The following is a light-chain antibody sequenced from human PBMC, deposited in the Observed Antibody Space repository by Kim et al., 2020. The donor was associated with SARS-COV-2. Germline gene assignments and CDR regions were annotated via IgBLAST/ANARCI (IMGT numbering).Light chain of an antibody. CDR3: QQYNNWPPSS. J-gene: IGKJ2*04. Sequence: VAPGERATRSCRASRGVNGNLAWYQQKPGQSPRLLIYGASTRATGIPPRFSGSGSGTDFTLTISSLQSEDFAIYYCQQYNNWPPSSFGRGTKLEI. V-gene: IGKV3-15*01. CDR1: RGVNGN. CDR2: GAS.